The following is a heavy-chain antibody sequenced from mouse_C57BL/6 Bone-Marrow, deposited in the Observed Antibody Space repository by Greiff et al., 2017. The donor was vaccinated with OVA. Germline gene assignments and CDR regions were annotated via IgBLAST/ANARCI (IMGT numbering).Heavy chain of an antibody. CDR1: GYTFTSYG. Sequence: QVQLKESGAELARPGASVKLSCKASGYTFTSYGISWVKQRTGQGLEWIGEIYPRSGNTYYNEKFKGKATLTADKSSSTAYMELRSLTSEDSAVYFCARRGYGYPYYAMDYWGQGTSVTVSS. CDR2: IYPRSGNT. J-gene: IGHJ4*01. V-gene: IGHV1-81*01. D-gene: IGHD2-2*01. CDR3: ARRGYGYPYYAMDY.